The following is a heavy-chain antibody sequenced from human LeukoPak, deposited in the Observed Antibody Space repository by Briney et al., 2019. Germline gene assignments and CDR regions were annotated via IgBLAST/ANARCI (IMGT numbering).Heavy chain of an antibody. Sequence: ASVKVSCKASGYTFTSYGISWVRQAPGQGLEWMGWISACNGNTNYAQKLQGRVTMTTDTSTSTAYMELRSLRSDDTAVYYCARESTVVTPGGQLDYWGQGTLVTVSS. V-gene: IGHV1-18*01. J-gene: IGHJ4*02. CDR3: ARESTVVTPGGQLDY. CDR1: GYTFTSYG. D-gene: IGHD4-23*01. CDR2: ISACNGNT.